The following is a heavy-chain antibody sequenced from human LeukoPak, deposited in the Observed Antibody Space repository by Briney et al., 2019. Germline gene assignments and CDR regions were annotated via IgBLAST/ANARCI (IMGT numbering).Heavy chain of an antibody. CDR1: GYTFTGYY. CDR2: INPNGGGT. Sequence: ASVKVSCKASGYTFTGYYMHWVRQAPGQGLEWMGWINPNGGGTNYAQKFQGRVTMTRDTSISTAYMELSRLRSDDTAVYYCARVDYYDSSGYDAFDIWGQGTMVTVSS. J-gene: IGHJ3*02. D-gene: IGHD3-22*01. V-gene: IGHV1-2*02. CDR3: ARVDYYDSSGYDAFDI.